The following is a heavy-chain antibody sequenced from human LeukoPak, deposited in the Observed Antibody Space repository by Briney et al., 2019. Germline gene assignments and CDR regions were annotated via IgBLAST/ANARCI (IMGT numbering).Heavy chain of an antibody. V-gene: IGHV4-39*01. CDR1: GVSISSSNSY. Sequence: SETLSLTCTVSGVSISSSNSYWGWIRQPPGMGLEWIGSIYYSGNTYYNASLKSQVSISIDTSKNQFSLRLTSVTAADTAVYYCARQTGSGLFILPGGQGTLVTVSS. CDR2: IYYSGNT. CDR3: ARQTGSGLFILP. D-gene: IGHD3/OR15-3a*01. J-gene: IGHJ4*02.